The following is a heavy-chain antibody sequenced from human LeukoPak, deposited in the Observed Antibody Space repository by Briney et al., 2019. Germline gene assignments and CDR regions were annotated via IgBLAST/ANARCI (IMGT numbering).Heavy chain of an antibody. V-gene: IGHV3-21*01. Sequence: GGSLRLSCAASGLTFNTYGMGWVRQAPGKGLEWVSFISSSSSYIYYAASMKGRFTISRDNVKNSLYLQMNSLRAEDTAVYYCAREGLVLDAFDIWGQGTMVTVSS. CDR3: AREGLVLDAFDI. CDR1: GLTFNTYG. J-gene: IGHJ3*02. CDR2: ISSSSSYI.